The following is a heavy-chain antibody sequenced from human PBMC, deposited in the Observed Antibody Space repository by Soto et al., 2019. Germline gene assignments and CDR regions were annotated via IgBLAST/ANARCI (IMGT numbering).Heavy chain of an antibody. CDR2: IYYSGST. Sequence: SETLSLTCTVSGDSISRYYWSWIRQFPGKGLEWIGYIYYSGSTNYNPSLKSRITISVDTSRNQFSLKLSSVTAADTAVYYCARHKREVATTSGTFGTVNWFDPWGQGTLVTVSS. CDR3: ARHKREVATTSGTFGTVNWFDP. D-gene: IGHD5-12*01. J-gene: IGHJ5*02. CDR1: GDSISRYY. V-gene: IGHV4-59*08.